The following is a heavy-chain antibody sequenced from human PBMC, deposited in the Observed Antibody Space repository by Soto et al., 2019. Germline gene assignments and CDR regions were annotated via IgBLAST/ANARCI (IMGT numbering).Heavy chain of an antibody. Sequence: GGSLRLSCAASGFTVSSNYMSWVRQAPGKGLEWVSVIYSGGSTYYADSVKGRFTISRHNSKNTLYLQMNSLRAEDTAVYYCARGAGRGYSGYPFDYWGQGTLVTVPS. J-gene: IGHJ4*02. V-gene: IGHV3-53*04. D-gene: IGHD5-12*01. CDR3: ARGAGRGYSGYPFDY. CDR1: GFTVSSNY. CDR2: IYSGGST.